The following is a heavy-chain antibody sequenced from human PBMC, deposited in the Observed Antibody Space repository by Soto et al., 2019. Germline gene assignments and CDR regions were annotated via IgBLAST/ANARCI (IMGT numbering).Heavy chain of an antibody. J-gene: IGHJ5*02. D-gene: IGHD6-13*01. CDR1: GFTFDDYA. V-gene: IGHV3-9*01. Sequence: EVQLVESGGGLVQPGRSLRLSCAASGFTFDDYAMHWVRQAPGKGLEWVSGISWNSGSIGYADSVKGRFTISRDNAKNSLYLQMNSLRAEDTALYYCAKDIGLSSSSGDGWFDPWGQGTLVTVSS. CDR3: AKDIGLSSSSGDGWFDP. CDR2: ISWNSGSI.